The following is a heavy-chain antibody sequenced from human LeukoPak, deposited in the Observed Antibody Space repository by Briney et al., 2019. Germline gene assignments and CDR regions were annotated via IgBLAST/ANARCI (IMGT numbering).Heavy chain of an antibody. CDR2: ISGSGGST. Sequence: GGSLRLSCAASGFTFSSYGMSWVRRAPGKGLEWVSAISGSGGSTYYADSVKGRFAISRDNSKNTLYLQMNSLRAEDTAVYYCAKDNRVMDSSGYHYWGQGTLVTVSS. CDR1: GFTFSSYG. V-gene: IGHV3-23*01. CDR3: AKDNRVMDSSGYHY. D-gene: IGHD3-22*01. J-gene: IGHJ4*02.